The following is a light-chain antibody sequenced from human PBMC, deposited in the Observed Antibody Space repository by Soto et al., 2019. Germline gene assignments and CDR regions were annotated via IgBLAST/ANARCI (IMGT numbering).Light chain of an antibody. CDR2: MVS. CDR3: TSPTPGSLYV. V-gene: IGLV2-14*01. Sequence: QSVLTQPASVSGSPGQSITISCTGTSSDVGNYNYVSWYQQYPGRVPKLLIYMVSNRPSGVSNRFSGPKSGNTASLTISGPQAEDEADYFCTSPTPGSLYVFGTGTKVTVL. CDR1: SSDVGNYNY. J-gene: IGLJ1*01.